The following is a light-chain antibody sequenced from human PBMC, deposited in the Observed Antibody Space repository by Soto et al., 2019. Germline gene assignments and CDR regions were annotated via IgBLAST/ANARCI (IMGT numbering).Light chain of an antibody. Sequence: QSVLTQPRSVSGSPGQSVTISCTGTSSDVGGYKYVSWYQQHPGKAPKRMIYDVSKRPSGVPDRFSGSKSGNTASLTISGLQAEDEADYFCCFYTGSYTWVFGGGTKLTVL. CDR1: SSDVGGYKY. V-gene: IGLV2-11*01. CDR2: DVS. CDR3: CFYTGSYTWV. J-gene: IGLJ2*01.